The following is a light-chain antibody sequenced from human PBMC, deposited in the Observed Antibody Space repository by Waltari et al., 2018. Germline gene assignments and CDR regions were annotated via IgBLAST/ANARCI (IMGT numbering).Light chain of an antibody. CDR2: DVK. J-gene: IGLJ3*02. CDR1: SSDVGTYKY. V-gene: IGLV2-11*01. CDR3: CSYAGSYIWV. Sequence: QSALTQPRSVSGSPGQSVAISCTGTSSDVGTYKYVSWYQQHPGKAPKLIIYDVKERPSGCPCRFSCSKSGNTASLTISGRQAEDEADYYCCSYAGSYIWVFGGGTKLTVL.